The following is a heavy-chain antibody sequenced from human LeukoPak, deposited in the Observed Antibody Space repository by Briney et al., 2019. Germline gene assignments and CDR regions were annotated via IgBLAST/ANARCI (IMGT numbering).Heavy chain of an antibody. CDR1: GGTFSSYA. Sequence: SVKVSCKASGGTFSSYAISWVRQAPGQGLEWMGRIIPILGIANYAQKFQGRVTITADKSTSTAYMELSSLRSEDTAVYYCARATLRGYSYNDAFDIWGQGTMVTVSS. D-gene: IGHD5-18*01. CDR3: ARATLRGYSYNDAFDI. CDR2: IIPILGIA. J-gene: IGHJ3*02. V-gene: IGHV1-69*04.